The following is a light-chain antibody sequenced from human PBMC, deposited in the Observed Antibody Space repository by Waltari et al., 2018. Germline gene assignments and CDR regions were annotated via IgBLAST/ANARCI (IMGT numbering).Light chain of an antibody. CDR3: QQYSNTPLT. CDR1: RILCSSNKMNC. V-gene: IGKV4-1*01. CDR2: WAS. J-gene: IGKJ4*01. Sequence: DIVMTQSPDSLAVSLGERATINCHSSRILCSSNKMNCLAWYQHKPGQPPKLLAYWASTRESGVPDRFRDSGSGTDFTLTISSLQAKDVAVYYCQQYSNTPLTFGGGTRVEIK.